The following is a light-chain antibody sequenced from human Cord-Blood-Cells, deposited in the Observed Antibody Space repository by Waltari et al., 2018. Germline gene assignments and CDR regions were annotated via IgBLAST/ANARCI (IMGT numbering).Light chain of an antibody. CDR2: DAS. V-gene: IGKV1-5*01. CDR1: QSISSW. J-gene: IGKJ5*01. Sequence: DIQMTQSPSTPSASVADRVTITCRASQSISSWLAWYQQKPGKAPKLLIYDASSLESGVPSRFSGSGSGTEFTLTISSLQPDDFATYYCQQYNSYSITFGQGTRLEIK. CDR3: QQYNSYSIT.